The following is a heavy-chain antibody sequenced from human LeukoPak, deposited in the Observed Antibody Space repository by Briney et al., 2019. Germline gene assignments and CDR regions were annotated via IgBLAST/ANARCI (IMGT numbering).Heavy chain of an antibody. D-gene: IGHD3-9*01. CDR1: GGSISSGGYY. J-gene: IGHJ4*02. Sequence: SQTLSLTCTVSGGSISSGGYYWSWIRQHPGKGLEWIGYIYYSGSTYYNPSLKSRVTISVDTSKNQFSLKLSSVTAAGTAVYYCARAKKAYYDILTGSYFDYWGQGTLVTVSS. V-gene: IGHV4-31*03. CDR2: IYYSGST. CDR3: ARAKKAYYDILTGSYFDY.